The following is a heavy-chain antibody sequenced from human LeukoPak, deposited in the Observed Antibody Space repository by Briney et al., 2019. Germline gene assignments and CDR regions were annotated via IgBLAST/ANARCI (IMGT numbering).Heavy chain of an antibody. CDR2: ISSSSSYI. D-gene: IGHD2-2*01. Sequence: GGSLRLSCAASGFTFSSYSMNWVRQAPGKGLEWVSSISSSSSYIYYADSVKGRFTTSRDNAKNSLYLQMNSLRAEDTAVYYCARGMIHREVTCSSTSCYWEYYFDYWGQGTLVTVSS. CDR3: ARGMIHREVTCSSTSCYWEYYFDY. J-gene: IGHJ4*02. V-gene: IGHV3-21*01. CDR1: GFTFSSYS.